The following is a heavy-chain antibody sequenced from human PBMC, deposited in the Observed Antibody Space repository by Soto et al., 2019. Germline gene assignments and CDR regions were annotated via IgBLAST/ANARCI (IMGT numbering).Heavy chain of an antibody. D-gene: IGHD6-19*01. V-gene: IGHV3-23*01. Sequence: EVQLLESGGGLVQPGGSLRLSCAASGFTFSNYAMSWVRQAPGKGLEWVSAISGSGGSTFHADSVKGRFTISRDNSKNTLYLQMNSLRAEDTAGYYCAKGLSSGWYLPFDPWGQGTLVTVSS. CDR2: ISGSGGST. J-gene: IGHJ5*02. CDR1: GFTFSNYA. CDR3: AKGLSSGWYLPFDP.